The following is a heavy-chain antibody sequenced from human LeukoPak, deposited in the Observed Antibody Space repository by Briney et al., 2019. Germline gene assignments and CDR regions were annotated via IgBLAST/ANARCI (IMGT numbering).Heavy chain of an antibody. V-gene: IGHV3-30-3*01. D-gene: IGHD2-2*01. Sequence: GGSLRLSCAASGFTFNSHAMHWVRQGPGKGPEWVAFISYDGSKKYYADSVKGRFTISRDNSKNTLYLQMNSLRAEDTAVYYCAKGRVRKVPAATHDYWGQGTLVTVSS. J-gene: IGHJ4*02. CDR2: ISYDGSKK. CDR3: AKGRVRKVPAATHDY. CDR1: GFTFNSHA.